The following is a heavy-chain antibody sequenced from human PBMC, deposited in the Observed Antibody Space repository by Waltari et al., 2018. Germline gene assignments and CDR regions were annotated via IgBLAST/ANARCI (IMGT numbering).Heavy chain of an antibody. CDR1: GYSFTSYW. Sequence: EVQLVQSGAEVKKPGESLKISCKGSGYSFTSYWIGWVRQMPGKGLEWVSSISSSSSYKYYADEVKGRFTISRDNAKNSLYLQMNSLRAEDTAVYYCARDGILTGYYDYYYYYMDVWGKGTTVTVSS. CDR3: ARDGILTGYYDYYYYYMDV. D-gene: IGHD3-9*01. V-gene: IGHV3-21*01. CDR2: ISSSSSYK. J-gene: IGHJ6*03.